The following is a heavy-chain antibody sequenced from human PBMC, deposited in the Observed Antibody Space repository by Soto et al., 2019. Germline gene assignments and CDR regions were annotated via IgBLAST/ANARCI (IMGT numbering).Heavy chain of an antibody. Sequence: SVEVSCKTSGDTFTDSSMHWVRQAPGQGLEWMGWINLNSGDTNYAEKFRGRVTMTRDTSIITAYMELTRLKSDDTAVYYCARDLGGYDLYGPDTWGQGTLVTVS. V-gene: IGHV1-2*02. CDR2: INLNSGDT. CDR3: ARDLGGYDLYGPDT. D-gene: IGHD5-12*01. J-gene: IGHJ5*02. CDR1: GDTFTDSS.